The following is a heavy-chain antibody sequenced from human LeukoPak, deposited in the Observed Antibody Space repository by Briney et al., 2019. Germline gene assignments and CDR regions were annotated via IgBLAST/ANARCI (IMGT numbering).Heavy chain of an antibody. V-gene: IGHV1-18*01. Sequence: ASVKVSCKASGYTFTSYGTSWVRQAPGQGLEWMGWISAYNGNTNYAQKLQGRVTMTTDTSTSTAYMELRSLRSDDTAVYYCARDGGYSSSPDEYYFDYWGQGTLVTVSS. CDR2: ISAYNGNT. CDR1: GYTFTSYG. J-gene: IGHJ4*02. D-gene: IGHD6-6*01. CDR3: ARDGGYSSSPDEYYFDY.